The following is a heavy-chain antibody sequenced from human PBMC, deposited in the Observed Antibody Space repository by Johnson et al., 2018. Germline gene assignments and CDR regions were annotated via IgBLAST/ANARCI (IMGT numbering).Heavy chain of an antibody. CDR1: GFTFSSYA. CDR2: ISGSGGST. D-gene: IGHD2-2*01. CDR3: ARGIVVVPAAIDYYYGMDG. J-gene: IGHJ6*02. Sequence: EVQLVETGGGLVQPGGSLRLSCAASGFTFSSYAMSWVRQAPGKGLEWVSAISGSGGSTYYADSVKGRFPISRDNSKNPLYLQMNSLRGEDTAVYYWARGIVVVPAAIDYYYGMDGWGQGTTVTVSS. V-gene: IGHV3-23*04.